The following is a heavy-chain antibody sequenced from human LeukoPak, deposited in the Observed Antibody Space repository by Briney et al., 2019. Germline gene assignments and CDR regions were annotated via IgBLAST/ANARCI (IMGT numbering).Heavy chain of an antibody. CDR2: INPNSGGT. Sequence: ASVKVSCKASGYTFTGYYMHWVRQAPGQGLEWMGWINPNSGGTNYAQKFQGWVTMTRDTSISTAYMELSRLRSDDTAVYYCARGQDYGDYEGCFDYWGQGTPVTVSS. CDR3: ARGQDYGDYEGCFDY. V-gene: IGHV1-2*04. D-gene: IGHD4-17*01. CDR1: GYTFTGYY. J-gene: IGHJ4*02.